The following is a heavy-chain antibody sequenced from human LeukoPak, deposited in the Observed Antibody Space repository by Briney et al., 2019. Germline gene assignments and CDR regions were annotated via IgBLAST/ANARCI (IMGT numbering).Heavy chain of an antibody. Sequence: GGSLRLSCAASGFTFSSDSMNWVRQAPGKGLEWVSYISKNSDLKSHADSVKGRFTIFKDNAKNSLFLQMNSLRVEDTAVYYCARGGDGYSRFDPWGQGTLVTVSS. J-gene: IGHJ5*02. CDR3: ARGGDGYSRFDP. CDR1: GFTFSSDS. D-gene: IGHD5-24*01. V-gene: IGHV3-48*04. CDR2: ISKNSDLK.